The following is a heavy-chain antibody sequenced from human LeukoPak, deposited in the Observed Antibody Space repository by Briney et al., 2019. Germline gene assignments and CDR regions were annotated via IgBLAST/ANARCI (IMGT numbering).Heavy chain of an antibody. Sequence: SETLSLTCTVSGGSISSYYWSWIRQPPGKRLEWIGHIYYSGSTNYNPSLKSRVTISVDTSKNQFSLKLSSVTAADTAVYYCAREFGVVPAAYTDYWGQGTLVTVSS. D-gene: IGHD2-2*01. CDR2: IYYSGST. CDR1: GGSISSYY. CDR3: AREFGVVPAAYTDY. V-gene: IGHV4-59*12. J-gene: IGHJ4*02.